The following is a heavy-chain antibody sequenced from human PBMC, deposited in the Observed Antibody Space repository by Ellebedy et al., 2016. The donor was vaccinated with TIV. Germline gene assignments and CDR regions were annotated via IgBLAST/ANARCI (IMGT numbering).Heavy chain of an antibody. CDR3: ARDPYSSGWSAIGYFDL. D-gene: IGHD6-19*01. V-gene: IGHV3-30*04. CDR1: GFVFSSYT. Sequence: GESLKISCAASGFVFSSYTMWWVRQTRGKGLERVAVTSFDGKNKHYADPVKGRFTISRDNSQNTLYLHMHSLRDEDTAVYYCARDPYSSGWSAIGYFDLWGQGALVTVSS. CDR2: TSFDGKNK. J-gene: IGHJ4*02.